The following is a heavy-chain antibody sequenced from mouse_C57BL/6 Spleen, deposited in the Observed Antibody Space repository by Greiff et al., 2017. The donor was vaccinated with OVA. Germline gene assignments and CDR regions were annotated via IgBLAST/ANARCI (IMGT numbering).Heavy chain of an antibody. CDR1: GYTFTDYY. Sequence: VQLQQSGPELVKPGASVKISCKASGYTFTDYYMNWVKQSHGKSLEWIGDINPNNGGTSYNQKFKGKATLTVDKSSSTAYMELRSLTSEDSAVYYCARSGYGNSFDYWGQGTTLTVSS. CDR3: ARSGYGNSFDY. CDR2: INPNNGGT. J-gene: IGHJ2*01. D-gene: IGHD2-1*01. V-gene: IGHV1-26*01.